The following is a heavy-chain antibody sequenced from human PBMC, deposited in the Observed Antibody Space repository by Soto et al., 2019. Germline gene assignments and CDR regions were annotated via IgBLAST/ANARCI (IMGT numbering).Heavy chain of an antibody. J-gene: IGHJ4*02. D-gene: IGHD2-8*01. CDR2: ISAYNGDT. CDR1: GYSFTSYG. V-gene: IGHV1-18*04. Sequence: ASVKVSCKASGYSFTSYGISWVRQAPGQGLGWMGWISAYNGDTEYAQKFQGRVTVTTDTATTTAYMELKSLRSDDTAVYFCAPDRNFSQYCANASRHYFDSCGRGPLVTVSS. CDR3: APDRNFSQYCANASRHYFDS.